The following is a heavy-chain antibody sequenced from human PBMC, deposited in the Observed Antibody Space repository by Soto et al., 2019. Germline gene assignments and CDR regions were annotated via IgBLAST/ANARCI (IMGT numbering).Heavy chain of an antibody. CDR2: MAPFSGNT. V-gene: IGHV1-8*01. CDR1: GYTFTSFD. CDR3: ARGLWTGGTCYGLTFDL. Sequence: QVQLVQSGAEMKKPGASVKVACKASGYTFTSFDISWLRQATGQGLEWMGWMAPFSGNTGSAQKFQGRIGLPMTTSINTAYMELTGLTSVDTAMYYCARGLWTGGTCYGLTFDLWGQGTVVTVSS. D-gene: IGHD2-15*01. J-gene: IGHJ3*01.